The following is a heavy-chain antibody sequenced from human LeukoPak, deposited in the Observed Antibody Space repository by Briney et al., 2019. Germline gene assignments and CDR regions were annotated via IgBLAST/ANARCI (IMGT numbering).Heavy chain of an antibody. V-gene: IGHV3-23*01. D-gene: IGHD3-22*01. J-gene: IGHJ4*02. CDR3: AKDGDSSGYYYAGFDY. Sequence: GGSLRLSCAASGFTFSSYAVSWVRQAPGKGLEWVSAISGSGGSTYYADSVKGRFTISRDNSKNTLYLQMNSLRAEDTAVYYCAKDGDSSGYYYAGFDYWGQGTLVTVSS. CDR1: GFTFSSYA. CDR2: ISGSGGST.